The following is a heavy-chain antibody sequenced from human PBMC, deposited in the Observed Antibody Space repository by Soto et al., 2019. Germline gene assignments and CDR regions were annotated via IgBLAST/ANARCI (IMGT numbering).Heavy chain of an antibody. Sequence: GGSLRLSCAASGFTFSSYGMHWVRQAPGKGLEWVAVIWYDGSNKYYADSVKGRFTISRDNSKNTLYLQMNSLRAEDTAVYYCARVATPQSYYYYDSSGYLDYWGQGTLVTVSS. D-gene: IGHD3-22*01. CDR2: IWYDGSNK. J-gene: IGHJ4*02. CDR3: ARVATPQSYYYYDSSGYLDY. V-gene: IGHV3-33*01. CDR1: GFTFSSYG.